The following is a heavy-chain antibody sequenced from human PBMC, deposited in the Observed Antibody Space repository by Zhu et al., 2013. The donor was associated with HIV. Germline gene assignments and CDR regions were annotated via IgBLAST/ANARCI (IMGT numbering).Heavy chain of an antibody. Sequence: QVQLVQSGAEVKKPGSSVKVSCKASGGTFSSYAISWVRQAPGQGLEWMGGIIPIFGTANYAQKFQGRVTITADESTSTAYMELSSLRSEDTAVYYCARDTVAVVVADYYYYGMDVWGQGTTVTVSS. CDR1: GGTFSSYA. V-gene: IGHV1-69*12. D-gene: IGHD2-15*01. J-gene: IGHJ6*02. CDR3: ARDTVAVVVADYYYYGMDV. CDR2: IIPIFGTA.